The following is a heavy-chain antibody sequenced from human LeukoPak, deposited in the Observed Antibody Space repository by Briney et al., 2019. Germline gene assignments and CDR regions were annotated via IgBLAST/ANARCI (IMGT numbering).Heavy chain of an antibody. CDR1: GGSISSYY. J-gene: IGHJ6*02. CDR2: IYYSGST. D-gene: IGHD3-22*01. Sequence: SETLSLTCTVSGGSISSYYWSWIRQPPGKGLEWIGYIYYSGSTNYNPSLKSRVTISVDTSKNQFSLKLSSVTAADTAVYYCAKPDYKSRGYSYSGMDVWAQGPTVTVPS. CDR3: AKPDYKSRGYSYSGMDV. V-gene: IGHV4-59*08.